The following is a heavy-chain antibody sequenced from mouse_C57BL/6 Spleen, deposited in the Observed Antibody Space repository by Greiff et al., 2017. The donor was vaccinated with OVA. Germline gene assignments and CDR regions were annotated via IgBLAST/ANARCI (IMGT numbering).Heavy chain of an antibody. J-gene: IGHJ1*03. CDR3: AREGDDYDVGWYFDV. CDR1: GYTFTDYY. CDR2: INPNNGGT. D-gene: IGHD2-4*01. V-gene: IGHV1-26*01. Sequence: VQLQQSGPELVKPGASVKISCKASGYTFTDYYMNWVKQSHGKSLEWIGDINPNNGGTSYNQKFKGKATLTVDKSSSTAYMELRSLTSEDSAVYYCAREGDDYDVGWYFDVWGTGTTVTVSS.